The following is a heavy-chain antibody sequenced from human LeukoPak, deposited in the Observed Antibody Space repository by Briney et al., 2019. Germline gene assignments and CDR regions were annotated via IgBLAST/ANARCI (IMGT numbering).Heavy chain of an antibody. CDR1: GFTFGDYA. CDR2: IRSKAYGGTT. V-gene: IGHV3-49*04. Sequence: PGGSLRLSCTASGFTFGDYAMSWVRQAPGKGLEWVGFIRSKAYGGTTEYAASVKGRFTISRDDSKSIAYLQMNSLKTEDTAVYYCTRVISVSYCSFDYWGQGTLVTVSS. J-gene: IGHJ4*02. CDR3: TRVISVSYCSFDY. D-gene: IGHD1-26*01.